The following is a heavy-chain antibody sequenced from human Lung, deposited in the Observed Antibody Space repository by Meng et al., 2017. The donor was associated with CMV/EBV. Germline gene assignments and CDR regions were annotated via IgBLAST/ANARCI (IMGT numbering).Heavy chain of an antibody. J-gene: IGHJ4*02. V-gene: IGHV3-30*04. Sequence: GESXKISXAASRFTFSSYAMHWVRQAPGKGLEWVATISYDGRNEYYADSVKGRFTISRDNSKNTLYLQVNSPRPEDTAVYYCARGTRFLDWSLYGVFDYWGQGTLVTVSS. D-gene: IGHD3/OR15-3a*01. CDR2: ISYDGRNE. CDR1: RFTFSSYA. CDR3: ARGTRFLDWSLYGVFDY.